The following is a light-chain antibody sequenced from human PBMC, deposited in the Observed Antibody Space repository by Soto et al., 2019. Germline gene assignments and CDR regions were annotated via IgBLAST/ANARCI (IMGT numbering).Light chain of an antibody. V-gene: IGKV3-15*01. CDR1: QSVSRN. CDR2: DAS. J-gene: IGKJ1*01. CDR3: LQYNNWLWT. Sequence: EIVMTQSPATLSVSPGERATLSCRASQSVSRNVAWYQQKPGQAPRLLIHDASTRATGISVRFSGSGSGTEFTLTISILQSEDFAVYYCLQYNNWLWTFGQGTKVEIK.